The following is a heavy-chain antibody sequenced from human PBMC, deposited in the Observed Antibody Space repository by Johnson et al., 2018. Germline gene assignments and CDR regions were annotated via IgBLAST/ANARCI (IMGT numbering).Heavy chain of an antibody. CDR3: AIEGSRASRYYYYYVDV. Sequence: QVQLLESGGGVVQPGRSLRLSCAASGFIFSSYAMHWVRQAPGKGLEWVAVISYDGSNKYYADSVKGRFTIPRDNSKNTLYLQLNSRRAEDTAGFYCAIEGSRASRYYYYYVDVWGKGTTVTFSS. CDR2: ISYDGSNK. CDR1: GFIFSSYA. V-gene: IGHV3-30-3*01. J-gene: IGHJ6*03. D-gene: IGHD2-15*01.